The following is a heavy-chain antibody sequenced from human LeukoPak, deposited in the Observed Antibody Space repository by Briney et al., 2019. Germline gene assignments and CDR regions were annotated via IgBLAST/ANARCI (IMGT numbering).Heavy chain of an antibody. CDR1: GFTFDDYA. CDR3: AKARIWFGELLPGEFDY. J-gene: IGHJ4*02. V-gene: IGHV3-9*01. D-gene: IGHD3-10*01. CDR2: ISWNSGSI. Sequence: GGSLGLSCAASGFTFDDYAMHWVRQAPGKCLEWVSGISWNSGSIGYADSVKGRFTISRDNAKNSLYLQMNSLRAEDTALYYCAKARIWFGELLPGEFDYWGQGTLVTVSS.